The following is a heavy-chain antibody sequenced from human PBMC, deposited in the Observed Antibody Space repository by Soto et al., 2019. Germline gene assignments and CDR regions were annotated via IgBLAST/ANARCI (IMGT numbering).Heavy chain of an antibody. CDR3: ARHPAGAAAGSFYGMDV. D-gene: IGHD6-13*01. J-gene: IGHJ6*02. Sequence: SETLSLTCTVSGGSISDYWSSWVRQPPGKGLEWIGEIYHSGSTNYNPSLKSRVTVSVDTSKNQFSLKLTSVTAADTAVYYCARHPAGAAAGSFYGMDVWGQGTTVTVSS. CDR1: GGSISDYW. CDR2: IYHSGST. V-gene: IGHV4-4*02.